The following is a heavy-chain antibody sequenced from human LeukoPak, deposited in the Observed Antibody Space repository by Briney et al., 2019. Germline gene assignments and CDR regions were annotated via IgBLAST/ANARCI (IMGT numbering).Heavy chain of an antibody. V-gene: IGHV3-74*01. Sequence: GGSLRLSCAASGFTFSSNWMHWVRQAPGKGLVWVSHISTDARTITYADFVKGRFTISRDNSKNTLYLQMNSLRAEDTAVYYCAKLSGVVSEVDYWGQGTLVTVSS. CDR1: GFTFSSNW. CDR2: ISTDARTI. J-gene: IGHJ4*02. CDR3: AKLSGVVSEVDY. D-gene: IGHD3-22*01.